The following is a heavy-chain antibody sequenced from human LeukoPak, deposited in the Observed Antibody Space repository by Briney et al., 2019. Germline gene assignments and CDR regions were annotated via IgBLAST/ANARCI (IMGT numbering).Heavy chain of an antibody. CDR3: ASGREDFQH. Sequence: PSETLSLTCTVSGGSISSSSYYWGWIRQPPGKGLEWIGYIYYSGSTNYNPSLKSRVTISVDTSKNQFSLKLSSVTAADTAVYYCASGREDFQHWGQGTLVTVSS. CDR1: GGSISSSSYY. D-gene: IGHD3-10*01. V-gene: IGHV4-61*05. CDR2: IYYSGST. J-gene: IGHJ1*01.